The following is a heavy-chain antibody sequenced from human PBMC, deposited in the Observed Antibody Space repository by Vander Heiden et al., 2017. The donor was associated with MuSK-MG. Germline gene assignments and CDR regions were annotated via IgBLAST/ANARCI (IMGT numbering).Heavy chain of an antibody. CDR2: ISSSSSII. CDR1: GFAFSSYS. Sequence: EVQLVESGGGLVQPGGPLSLSCAASGFAFSSYSMNWVRQAPGKGLEWVSYISSSSSIIYYADSVKGRGTISRDNAKNSLYLQMNSLRAEDTAVYYCARDFGYYGSGSSPGWFDPWGQGTLVTVSS. J-gene: IGHJ5*02. CDR3: ARDFGYYGSGSSPGWFDP. V-gene: IGHV3-48*04. D-gene: IGHD3-10*01.